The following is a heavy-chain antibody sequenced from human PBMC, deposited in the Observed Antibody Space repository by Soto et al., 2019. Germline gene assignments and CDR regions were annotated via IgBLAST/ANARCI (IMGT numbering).Heavy chain of an antibody. CDR2: ISDRGGYI. CDR3: ARGGVFTSRRRHTSLTSGLGIPADPLFD. J-gene: IGHJ2*01. Sequence: PGGSLRLSWRGYGWTFGSYKKKWVRQAPGKGLEWVSSISDRGGYIYYADSVKSRFTISRDNSGNSLYLQMNNLRVDDTAVYHCARGGVFTSRRRHTSLTSGLGIPADPLFD. D-gene: IGHD1-1*01. V-gene: IGHV3-21*06. CDR1: GWTFGSYK.